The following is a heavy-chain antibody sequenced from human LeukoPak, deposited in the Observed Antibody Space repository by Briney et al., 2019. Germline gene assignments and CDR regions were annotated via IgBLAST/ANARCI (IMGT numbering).Heavy chain of an antibody. Sequence: GGSLRLSCAASGFTFSSYEMNWVRQAPGKGLEWIAYIDTDDTTIYYADSVKGRFTISRDNSKNTLYMQMNSLRAEDTAVYYCAKVRGPPYWGQGPLVTVSS. J-gene: IGHJ4*02. CDR3: AKVRGPPY. CDR1: GFTFSSYE. CDR2: IDTDDTTI. V-gene: IGHV3-48*03. D-gene: IGHD3-16*01.